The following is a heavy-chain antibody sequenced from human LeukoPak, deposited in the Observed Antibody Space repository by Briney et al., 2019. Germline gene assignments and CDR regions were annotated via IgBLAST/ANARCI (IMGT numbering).Heavy chain of an antibody. V-gene: IGHV1-18*01. Sequence: ASVKVSCKASGYTFTSYGISWVRQAPGQGLEWMGWISAYNGNTNYAQKLQGRVTMTTDTSTSTAYMELRSLRSDDTAVYYCARDGRENWNDDGTPHWFDPWGQGTLVTVSS. J-gene: IGHJ5*02. CDR1: GYTFTSYG. CDR2: ISAYNGNT. CDR3: ARDGRENWNDDGTPHWFDP. D-gene: IGHD1-1*01.